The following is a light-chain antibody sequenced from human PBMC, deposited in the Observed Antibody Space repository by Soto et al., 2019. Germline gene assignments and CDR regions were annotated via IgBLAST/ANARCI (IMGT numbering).Light chain of an antibody. V-gene: IGKV3-15*01. J-gene: IGKJ5*01. CDR1: QSVSSN. Sequence: EIVMSQSPATLSVSPGERATLSCRASQSVSSNLAWYQQKPGQAPRLLXYGASTRATGIPDRFSGSGSGTDFTLTISRLEPEDFALYYCQHYVERSPITFGQGTRLEI. CDR2: GAS. CDR3: QHYVERSPIT.